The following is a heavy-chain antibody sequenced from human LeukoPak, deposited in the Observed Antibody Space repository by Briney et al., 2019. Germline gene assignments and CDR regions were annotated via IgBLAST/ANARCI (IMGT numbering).Heavy chain of an antibody. CDR3: ARDRYGYSDY. J-gene: IGHJ4*02. V-gene: IGHV4-59*01. Sequence: TSETLSLTCTVSGGSISSYYWSWIRQPPGKGLEWIGYIYYSGSTNYNPSLKSRVTISVDTSKNQFSLKLSSVTAADTAVYYCARDRYGYSDYWGQGTLVTVSS. D-gene: IGHD5-24*01. CDR2: IYYSGST. CDR1: GGSISSYY.